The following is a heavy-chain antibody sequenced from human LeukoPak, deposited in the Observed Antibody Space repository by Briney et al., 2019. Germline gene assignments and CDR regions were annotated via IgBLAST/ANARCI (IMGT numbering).Heavy chain of an antibody. CDR2: IYHSGSA. Sequence: SDVLFLPCWKSGDYLNSVYLWACLRKNTRKGLEWLGSIYHSGSAHYNPSLKGRVTISVETSKNQFSLKMYSVTAADTAVYYCARDPRWLTPDCTSTSCYENYFDPWGQGTLVTVSP. V-gene: IGHV4-38-2*02. CDR3: ARDPRWLTPDCTSTSCYENYFDP. J-gene: IGHJ5*02. CDR1: GDYLNSVYL. D-gene: IGHD2-2*01.